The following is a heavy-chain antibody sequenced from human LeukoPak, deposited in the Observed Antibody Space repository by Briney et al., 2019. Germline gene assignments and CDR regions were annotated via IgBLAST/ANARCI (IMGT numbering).Heavy chain of an antibody. CDR2: INPNSGGT. V-gene: IGHV1-2*04. D-gene: IGHD6-19*01. Sequence: ASVKVSCKAPGYTFTGYYMHWVRQAPGQGLEWMGWINPNSGGTNYAQKFQGWVTMTRDTSISTAYMELSRLRSDDTAVYYRARAHDSSGWFYRPGGFDYWGQGTLVTVSS. J-gene: IGHJ4*02. CDR1: GYTFTGYY. CDR3: ARAHDSSGWFYRPGGFDY.